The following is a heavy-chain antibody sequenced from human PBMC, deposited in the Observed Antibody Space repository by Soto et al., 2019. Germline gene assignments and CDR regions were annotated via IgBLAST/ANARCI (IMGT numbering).Heavy chain of an antibody. D-gene: IGHD5-18*01. CDR3: TTDLGYSYGYYYYYYGMDV. V-gene: IGHV3-15*01. CDR1: GFTFSNAW. J-gene: IGHJ6*02. Sequence: GGSLRLSCAASGFTFSNAWMSWVRQAPGKGLERVGRIKSKTDGGTTDYAAPVKGRFTISRDDSKNTLYLQMNSLKTEDTAVYYCTTDLGYSYGYYYYYYGMDVWGQGTTVTVSS. CDR2: IKSKTDGGTT.